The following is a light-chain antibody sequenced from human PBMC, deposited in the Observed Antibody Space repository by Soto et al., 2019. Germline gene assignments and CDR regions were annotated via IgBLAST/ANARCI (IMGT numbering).Light chain of an antibody. CDR2: GAS. V-gene: IGKV3-20*01. CDR1: QSVSNNY. CDR3: QQYGSSGT. J-gene: IGKJ1*01. Sequence: VLSQSPGTVSLSPGERATLSCRASQSVSNNYLAWYQQKPGQAPRLLIYGASNRATGIPDRFSGSGSGTDFTLTISRLEPEDFAVYYCQQYGSSGTFGQGAKVAIK.